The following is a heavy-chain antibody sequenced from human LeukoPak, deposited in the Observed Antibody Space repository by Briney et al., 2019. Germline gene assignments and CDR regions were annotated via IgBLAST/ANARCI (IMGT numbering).Heavy chain of an antibody. V-gene: IGHV3-23*01. D-gene: IGHD1-26*01. CDR2: VTNSGGST. Sequence: PGGSLRLSCAASGCTFSGYSMTWVRQAPGKGLEWVSTVTNSGGSTYYADSVKGRFTNSRDNSKNTLYLQMNSLRAEDTAVYYCAKTMGAIDHDYWGQGTLVTVSS. J-gene: IGHJ4*02. CDR1: GCTFSGYS. CDR3: AKTMGAIDHDY.